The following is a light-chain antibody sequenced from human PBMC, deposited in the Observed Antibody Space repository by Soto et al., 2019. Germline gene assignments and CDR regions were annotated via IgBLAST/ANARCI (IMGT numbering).Light chain of an antibody. CDR1: QGISNY. Sequence: DIQMTQSPSSLSASVGDRVTITCRASQGISNYLAWYQQKPGKVPKLLIYAASTFQSGAPSRFSGSGSGTEFTLAISSLQPEDVATSYCQEYNSAPWTVGHGTKVEIK. V-gene: IGKV1-27*01. CDR3: QEYNSAPWT. CDR2: AAS. J-gene: IGKJ1*01.